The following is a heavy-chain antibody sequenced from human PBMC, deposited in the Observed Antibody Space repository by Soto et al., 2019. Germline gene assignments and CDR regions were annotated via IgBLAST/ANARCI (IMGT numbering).Heavy chain of an antibody. CDR1: GGSFSGYY. CDR2: INHSGST. J-gene: IGHJ4*02. CDR3: ASGCSFGAYYDISAGLVPLSY. D-gene: IGHD3-9*01. V-gene: IGHV4-34*01. Sequence: SETLSLTCAVYGGSFSGYYWSWIRQPPGKGLEWIGEINHSGSTNYNPSLKSRVTISVDTSKNQFSLKLSSVTAADTAVYYCASGCSFGAYYDISAGLVPLSYWGRETLVP.